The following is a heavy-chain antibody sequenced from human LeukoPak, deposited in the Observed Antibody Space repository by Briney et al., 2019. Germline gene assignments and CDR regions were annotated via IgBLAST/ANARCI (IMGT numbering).Heavy chain of an antibody. CDR2: ISYDGSNK. CDR1: GFTFSSYA. J-gene: IGHJ6*02. Sequence: GGSLRLSCAASGFTFSSYAMHWVRQAPGKGLEWVAVISYDGSNKYYADSVKGRFTISRDNSKNTLYLQMNSLRAEDTAVYYCARDRGTVVVAAKFYYYGMDVWGQGTTVTVSS. D-gene: IGHD2-15*01. CDR3: ARDRGTVVVAAKFYYYGMDV. V-gene: IGHV3-30-3*01.